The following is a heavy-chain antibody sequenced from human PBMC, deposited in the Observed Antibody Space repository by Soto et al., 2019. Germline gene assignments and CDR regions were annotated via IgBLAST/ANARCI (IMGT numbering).Heavy chain of an antibody. Sequence: PGGSLRLSCAASGFSFSYYAMIWVRQAPGKGLEWVSGLYGSGGGIHYADSVKGRSTISRDNYANSVYLQMNSLRVEDTAVYYCAKDAVSRDGVWLAHDWGQGTVVTVSS. CDR2: LYGSGGGI. J-gene: IGHJ1*01. CDR3: AKDAVSRDGVWLAHD. CDR1: GFSFSYYA. D-gene: IGHD5-12*01. V-gene: IGHV3-23*01.